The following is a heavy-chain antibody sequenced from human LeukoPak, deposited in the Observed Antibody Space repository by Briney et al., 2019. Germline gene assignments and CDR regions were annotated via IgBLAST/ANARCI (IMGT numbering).Heavy chain of an antibody. CDR3: ARGGARLYGMDV. J-gene: IGHJ6*02. V-gene: IGHV4-59*02. D-gene: IGHD4/OR15-4a*01. CDR1: GGFVSSNY. Sequence: SETLPLTCTVSGGFVSSNYWSWIRQPPGKGLEWIGYIYYSGSTNYNPSLKSRVTISEDTSKNQFSLKLTSVTAADTAVYYCARGGARLYGMDVWGQGTTVTVSS. CDR2: IYYSGST.